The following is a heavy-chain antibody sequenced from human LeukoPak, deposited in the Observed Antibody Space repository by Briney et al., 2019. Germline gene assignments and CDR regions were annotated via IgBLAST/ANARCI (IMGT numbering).Heavy chain of an antibody. J-gene: IGHJ5*01. CDR3: XXXSYSSSIRWFDS. CDR2: IDYSGST. V-gene: IGHV4-31*03. D-gene: IGHD6-6*01. Sequence: SETLSLTCTVSGGSISSGGYYWSWIRQDPGKGLEWIGYIDYSGSTYYNPSLKSRATISIDTSKNQFSLNLYSVTAADTAVYXXXXXSYSSSIRWFDSWGQGTLVIVSS. CDR1: GGSISSGGYY.